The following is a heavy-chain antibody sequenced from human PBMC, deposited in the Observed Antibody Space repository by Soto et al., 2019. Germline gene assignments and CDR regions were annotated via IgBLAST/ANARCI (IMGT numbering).Heavy chain of an antibody. CDR3: AKDYGSGSYEDFYYGMDV. V-gene: IGHV3-30*18. CDR1: GFTFSSYG. CDR2: MSYDGSIK. J-gene: IGHJ6*02. D-gene: IGHD3-10*01. Sequence: QVQLVESGGGVVQPGRSLRLSCAASGFTFSSYGIHWVRQAPGRGLEWVAVMSYDGSIKYYADSVKGRFTISRDNSRNTLYLQMNRLRAEDTDVYYCAKDYGSGSYEDFYYGMDVWGQGTTVTVSS.